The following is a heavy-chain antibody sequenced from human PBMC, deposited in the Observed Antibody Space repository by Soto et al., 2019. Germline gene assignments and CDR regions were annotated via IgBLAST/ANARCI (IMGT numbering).Heavy chain of an antibody. CDR3: ARRPIAAAGAPFDDYYYYGMDV. CDR1: GYSFTSYW. J-gene: IGHJ6*02. V-gene: IGHV5-51*01. Sequence: GESLKISCKGSGYSFTSYWIGWVRQMPGKGLEWMGIIYPGDSDTRYSPSFQGQVTISADKSISTAYLQWSSLKASDTAMYYCARRPIAAAGAPFDDYYYYGMDVWGQGTTVTVSS. D-gene: IGHD6-13*01. CDR2: IYPGDSDT.